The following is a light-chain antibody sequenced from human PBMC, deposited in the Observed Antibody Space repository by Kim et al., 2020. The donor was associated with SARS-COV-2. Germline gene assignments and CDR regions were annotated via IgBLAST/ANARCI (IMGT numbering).Light chain of an antibody. CDR2: LAS. CDR1: QTISTW. CDR3: QHYSRFPYT. J-gene: IGKJ2*01. V-gene: IGKV1-5*03. Sequence: SASVGDRVPLTCRASQTISTWVAWYQQKPGKAPNLLIYLASTLESGVPSRFIGSGSGTEFTLTIDSLQPDDFATYYCQHYSRFPYTFGQGTKLEI.